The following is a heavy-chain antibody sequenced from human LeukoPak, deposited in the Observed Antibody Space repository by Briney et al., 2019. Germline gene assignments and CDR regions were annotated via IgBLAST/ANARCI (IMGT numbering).Heavy chain of an antibody. Sequence: PSETLSLTCTVSGGSISSYYWSWIRQPPGKGLEWIGYIYTSGSTNYNPSLKSRVTISVDTSKNQFSLKLSSVTAADTAVYYCASSTDYRYYYYYMDVWGKGTTVTVSS. V-gene: IGHV4-4*09. CDR1: GGSISSYY. CDR2: IYTSGST. J-gene: IGHJ6*03. CDR3: ASSTDYRYYYYYMDV. D-gene: IGHD4-11*01.